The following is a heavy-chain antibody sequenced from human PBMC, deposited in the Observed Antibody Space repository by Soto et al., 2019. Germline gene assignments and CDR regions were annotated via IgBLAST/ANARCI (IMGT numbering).Heavy chain of an antibody. CDR1: GGTFSSYA. V-gene: IGHV1-69*01. CDR3: ARDNRYYYDSSVKRNGMDV. CDR2: IIPIFGTA. Sequence: QVQLVQSGAEVKKPGSSVKVSCKASGGTFSSYAISWVRQAPGQGLEWMGGIIPIFGTANYAQKFQGRVTITADESTSTAYMELSSLRSEDTAVYYCARDNRYYYDSSVKRNGMDVWGQGTTVTVSS. J-gene: IGHJ6*02. D-gene: IGHD3-22*01.